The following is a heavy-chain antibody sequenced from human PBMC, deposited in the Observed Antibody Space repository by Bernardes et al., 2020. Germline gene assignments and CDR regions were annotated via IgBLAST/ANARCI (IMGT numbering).Heavy chain of an antibody. J-gene: IGHJ3*02. V-gene: IGHV3-74*01. Sequence: GGSLRLSCAASGFSFSNYWMHWVRQAPGKGLVWVSRINSGGSSTGYADSVKGRFTISRDNAKNTLYLQMNSLRAEDTAVYYCVRVEAVGDAFDIWGQGTMVTVSS. D-gene: IGHD2-15*01. CDR2: INSGGSST. CDR1: GFSFSNYW. CDR3: VRVEAVGDAFDI.